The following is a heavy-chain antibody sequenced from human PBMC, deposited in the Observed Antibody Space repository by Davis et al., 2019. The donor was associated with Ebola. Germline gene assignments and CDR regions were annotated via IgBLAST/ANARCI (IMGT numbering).Heavy chain of an antibody. Sequence: SVKVSCKASGCTFSSYAISWVRQAPGQGLEWMGRIIPILGIANYAQKFQGRVTITADKSTSTAYMELSSLRSEDTAVYYCARDAVVVTDNFDNWGQGTLVTVSS. CDR2: IIPILGIA. J-gene: IGHJ4*02. CDR3: ARDAVVVTDNFDN. V-gene: IGHV1-69*04. CDR1: GCTFSSYA. D-gene: IGHD2-21*02.